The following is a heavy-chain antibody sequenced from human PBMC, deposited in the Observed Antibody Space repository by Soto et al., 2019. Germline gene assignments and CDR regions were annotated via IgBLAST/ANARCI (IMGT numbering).Heavy chain of an antibody. Sequence: ASVKVSCKASGGTFSSYAISWVRQAPGQGLEWMGGIIPIFGTANYAQKFQGRVTITADESTSTAYMELSSLRSEDTAVYYCARDLDLGVVIFDYWGQGTLVTVSS. CDR2: IIPIFGTA. CDR1: GGTFSSYA. CDR3: ARDLDLGVVIFDY. J-gene: IGHJ4*02. D-gene: IGHD3-3*01. V-gene: IGHV1-69*13.